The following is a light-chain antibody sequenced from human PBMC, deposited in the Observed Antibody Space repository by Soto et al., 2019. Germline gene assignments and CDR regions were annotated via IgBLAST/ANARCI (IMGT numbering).Light chain of an antibody. CDR3: LQYKNWPRT. CDR2: GAS. CDR1: ESVSSN. V-gene: IGKV3-15*01. J-gene: IGKJ1*01. Sequence: ETVMTQSPATLSVSPGERATLSCRASESVSSNLVWYQQKPGQAPRLLIYGASTRVTGIPARFSGSGSGTESPITISRLPSEAFAVYYCLQYKNWPRTFGQGTKVEIK.